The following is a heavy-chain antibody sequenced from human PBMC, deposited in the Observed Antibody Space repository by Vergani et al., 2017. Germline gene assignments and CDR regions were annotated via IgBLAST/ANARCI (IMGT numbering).Heavy chain of an antibody. CDR2: ISSSSSYI. CDR1: GFTFSSYS. Sequence: EVQLVESGGGLVKPGGSLRLSCAASGFTFSSYSMNWVRQAPGKGLEWVSSISSSSSYIYYADSGKGRFTISRDNAKNSLYLQMNSLRAEDTAVYYCARDREGGEDYWGQGTLVTVSS. D-gene: IGHD1-26*01. V-gene: IGHV3-21*01. CDR3: ARDREGGEDY. J-gene: IGHJ4*02.